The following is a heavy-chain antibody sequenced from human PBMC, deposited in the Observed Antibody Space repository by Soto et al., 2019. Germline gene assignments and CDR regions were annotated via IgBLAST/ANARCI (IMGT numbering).Heavy chain of an antibody. CDR2: ISYDGNNK. D-gene: IGHD1-1*01. V-gene: IGHV3-30-3*01. CDR1: GFTFSIYV. CDR3: ARPLGWNDYYYGMDV. Sequence: GGSLRLSCAASGFTFSIYVMHWAHQAPGKGLEWVAVISYDGNNKYYADSVKGRFTISRDNSKNTLYLQMNSLRAEDTAVYYCARPLGWNDYYYGMDVWGQGTTVTVSS. J-gene: IGHJ6*02.